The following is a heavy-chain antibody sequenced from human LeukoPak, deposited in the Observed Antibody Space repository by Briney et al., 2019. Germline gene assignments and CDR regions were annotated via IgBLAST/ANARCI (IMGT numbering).Heavy chain of an antibody. J-gene: IGHJ4*02. CDR3: ARDPLHRWAYYYDSSGYYTYYFDY. CDR2: ISYDGSNK. Sequence: GGSLRLSCAASGFTFSSYAMHWVRQAPGKGLEWVAVISYDGSNKYYADSVKGRFTISRDNSKNTLYLQMNSLGAEDTAVYYCARDPLHRWAYYYDSSGYYTYYFDYWGQGTLVTVSS. D-gene: IGHD3-22*01. CDR1: GFTFSSYA. V-gene: IGHV3-30-3*01.